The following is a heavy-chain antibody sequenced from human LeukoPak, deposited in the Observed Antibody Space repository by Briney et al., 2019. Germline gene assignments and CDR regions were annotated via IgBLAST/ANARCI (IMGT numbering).Heavy chain of an antibody. CDR3: AKVKIYDSSGYYSHCFDN. CDR2: MSASIGSR. V-gene: IGHV3-23*01. Sequence: GGSLRLSCEAAGFTFTKYAVGWVRQAPGKWLGWVSVMSASIGSRYYADSVKGQFSISRDNSKTTHYLQMNTLRAEDTAVYYCAKVKIYDSSGYYSHCFDNWGPGTLVTVSS. J-gene: IGHJ4*02. D-gene: IGHD3-22*01. CDR1: GFTFTKYA.